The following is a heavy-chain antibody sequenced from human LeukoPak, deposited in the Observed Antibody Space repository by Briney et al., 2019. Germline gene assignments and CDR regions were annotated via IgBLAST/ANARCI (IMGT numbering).Heavy chain of an antibody. J-gene: IGHJ4*02. Sequence: ASAKVSCKASGYTFTTYYMHWVRQAPGQGLEWVGVINPSGGTTTYAQKLQGRVTMTRDTSTSTVYMELSSLRIEDTAVYYCSRDLGGSYNDYWGQGTLVTVSS. V-gene: IGHV1-46*04. CDR1: GYTFTTYY. D-gene: IGHD1-26*01. CDR2: INPSGGTT. CDR3: SRDLGGSYNDY.